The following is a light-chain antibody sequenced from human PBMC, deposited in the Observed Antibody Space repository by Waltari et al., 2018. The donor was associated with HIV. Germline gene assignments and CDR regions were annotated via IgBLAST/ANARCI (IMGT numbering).Light chain of an antibody. CDR2: GNS. Sequence: QSVLTQPPSVSGAPGPRVTISCTGRRSHIGAGYDVHWYQDIPGSAPKLLMYGNSNRPSGVPDRFSGSKSGTSASLAITGLQAEDEADYYCQSYDSSLSGFVVFGGGTKLAVL. CDR3: QSYDSSLSGFVV. J-gene: IGLJ2*01. V-gene: IGLV1-40*01. CDR1: RSHIGAGYD.